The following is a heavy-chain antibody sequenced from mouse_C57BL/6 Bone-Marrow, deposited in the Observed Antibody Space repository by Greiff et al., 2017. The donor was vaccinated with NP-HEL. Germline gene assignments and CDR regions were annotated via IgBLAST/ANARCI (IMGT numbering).Heavy chain of an antibody. Sequence: VQLKQPGAELVRPGSSVKLSCKASGYTFTSYWMHWVKQRPIQGLEWIGNIDPSDSETHYNQKFKDKATLTVDKSSSTAYMQLSSLTSEDSAVYYCARDYYGSRYYYAMDYWGQGTSVTVSS. J-gene: IGHJ4*01. D-gene: IGHD1-1*01. CDR1: GYTFTSYW. V-gene: IGHV1-52*01. CDR3: ARDYYGSRYYYAMDY. CDR2: IDPSDSET.